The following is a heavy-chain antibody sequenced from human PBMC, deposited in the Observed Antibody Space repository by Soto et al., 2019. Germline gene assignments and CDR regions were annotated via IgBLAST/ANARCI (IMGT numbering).Heavy chain of an antibody. CDR3: ATTASGTNYFDH. CDR1: GYIFTGYA. Sequence: QVQLVQSGTEARKPGASVKVSCRASGYIFTGYAIQWARQAPGQRLEWMGWIAAGNGNTRYSQKFQDRVTISRDISASTAYMELTSLRSEDTAIYYCATTASGTNYFDHWGQGTLVTVYS. CDR2: IAAGNGNT. V-gene: IGHV1-3*01. J-gene: IGHJ4*02. D-gene: IGHD4-4*01.